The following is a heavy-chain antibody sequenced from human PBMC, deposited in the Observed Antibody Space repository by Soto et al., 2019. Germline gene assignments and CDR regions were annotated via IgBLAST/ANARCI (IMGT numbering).Heavy chain of an antibody. V-gene: IGHV6-1*01. CDR2: TFYRSKWYH. Sequence: SQTLSLTCAISGDSVSTTTTSWNWIRQSPSRGLEWLGRTFYRSKWYHDYVVSVKSRITISADTSKNQFSLQLSSVTPDDTAVYDCARAGVTVFGLVPHCGYWGQGTQVTVSS. CDR1: GDSVSTTTTS. CDR3: ARAGVTVFGLVPHCGY. D-gene: IGHD3-3*01. J-gene: IGHJ4*02.